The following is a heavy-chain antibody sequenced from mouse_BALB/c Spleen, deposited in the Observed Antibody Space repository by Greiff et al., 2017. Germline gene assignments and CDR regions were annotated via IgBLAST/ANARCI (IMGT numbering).Heavy chain of an antibody. CDR2: ISCYNGAT. D-gene: IGHD2-1*01. J-gene: IGHJ2*01. Sequence: LVKTGASVKISCKASGYSFTGYYMHWVKQSHGKSLEWIGYISCYNGATSYNQKFKGKATFTVDTSSSTAYMQFNSLTSEDSAVYYCARGDGNQYYFDYWGQGTTLTVSS. CDR1: GYSFTGYY. CDR3: ARGDGNQYYFDY. V-gene: IGHV1S34*01.